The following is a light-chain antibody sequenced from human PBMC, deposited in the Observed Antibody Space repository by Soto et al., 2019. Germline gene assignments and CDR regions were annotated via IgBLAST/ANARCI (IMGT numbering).Light chain of an antibody. J-gene: IGKJ1*01. CDR1: EGVSSK. Sequence: IFMKPSPATLSVSPGGRATLSCRASEGVSSKLAWYQQKPGLPPRLVIYDASTRATGIPGRFSGSGSGKDFALTISGLQSEDFAIYYCLQYDTGPPGTFGQRTKVEI. V-gene: IGKV3-15*01. CDR2: DAS. CDR3: LQYDTGPPGT.